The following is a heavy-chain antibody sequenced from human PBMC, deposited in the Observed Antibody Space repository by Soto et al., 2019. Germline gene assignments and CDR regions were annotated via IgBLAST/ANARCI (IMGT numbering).Heavy chain of an antibody. V-gene: IGHV3-30*03. CDR3: AMRVGATDY. D-gene: IGHD1-26*01. Sequence: QVQLVESGGGVVQPGRSLRLSCAASGFTFYTSVLHWVRQAPGKGLEWVTFISYDGNSKYYTDSVKGRFTISRDNSKNTLYLQMNSLRAEDTAVYYCAMRVGATDYWGQGTLVIVSS. CDR2: ISYDGNSK. CDR1: GFTFYTSV. J-gene: IGHJ4*02.